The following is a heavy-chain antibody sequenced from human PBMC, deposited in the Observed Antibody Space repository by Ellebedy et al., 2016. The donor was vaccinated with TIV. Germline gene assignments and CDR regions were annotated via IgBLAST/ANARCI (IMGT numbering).Heavy chain of an antibody. D-gene: IGHD6-13*01. CDR1: GLTFSSFA. J-gene: IGHJ4*02. Sequence: GESLKISCAASGLTFSSFAMNWVRQAPGKWLEWVSGISNSGDSTYYADSVKGRFTISRDNSQNTLYLQMNSLRAEDTAGYYCAKGPRWQQLIPSLLDYWGQGTLVTVSS. CDR3: AKGPRWQQLIPSLLDY. CDR2: ISNSGDST. V-gene: IGHV3-23*01.